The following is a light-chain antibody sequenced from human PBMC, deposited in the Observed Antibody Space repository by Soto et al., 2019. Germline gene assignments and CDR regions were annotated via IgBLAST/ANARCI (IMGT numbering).Light chain of an antibody. J-gene: IGKJ5*01. CDR2: GVY. CDR3: QFYGRSLIT. Sequence: ALRETPPTLSLSPGDTATLSCQASAPIKPFHFGSGQHKPGQSPRPHINGVYTRATGIPDRFSGSGSGTDFTLTISRLEPADFAIDECQFYGRSLITVSPGPRLEI. CDR1: APIKPFH. V-gene: IGKV3-20*01.